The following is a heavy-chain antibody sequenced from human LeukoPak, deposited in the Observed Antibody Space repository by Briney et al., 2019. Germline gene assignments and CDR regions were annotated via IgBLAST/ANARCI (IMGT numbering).Heavy chain of an antibody. CDR3: ARGRSYRRGNFDY. CDR1: GFTFSRYG. Sequence: GGSLRLSCAASGFTFSRYGMHWVRQAPGKGLEWVSFTRFDGKNKYYADSVKGRFTISKDSSKNTLDLQMNSLRTEDTAVYYCARGRSYRRGNFDYWGQGTLVTVSS. J-gene: IGHJ4*02. CDR2: TRFDGKNK. V-gene: IGHV3-30*02. D-gene: IGHD3-10*01.